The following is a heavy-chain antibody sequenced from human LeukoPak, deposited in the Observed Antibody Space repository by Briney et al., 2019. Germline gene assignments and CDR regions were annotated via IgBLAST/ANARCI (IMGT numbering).Heavy chain of an antibody. CDR1: GFTFSSYW. CDR3: ARGYFDWLLDGMDV. J-gene: IGHJ6*02. D-gene: IGHD3-9*01. Sequence: GGSLRLSCAASGFTFSSYWMSWVRQAPGKGLEWVANIKQDGSEKYYVDSVKGRFTISRDNAKNSLYLQMNSLRAEDTAVYYCARGYFDWLLDGMDVWGQGTTVTVSS. V-gene: IGHV3-7*01. CDR2: IKQDGSEK.